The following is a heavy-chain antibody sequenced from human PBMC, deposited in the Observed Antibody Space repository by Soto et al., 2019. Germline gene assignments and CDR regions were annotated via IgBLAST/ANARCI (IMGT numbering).Heavy chain of an antibody. Sequence: QVQLVESGGGVVQPGRSLRLSCAASGFTFSSYAMHWVRQAPGKGLEWVAVISYDGSNKYYADSVKGRFTISRDNSKNTLYLQMNSLRAEDTAVYYCARAGGYSYGYDRVSYFDYWGQGTLVTVSS. J-gene: IGHJ4*02. CDR2: ISYDGSNK. V-gene: IGHV3-30-3*01. CDR3: ARAGGYSYGYDRVSYFDY. CDR1: GFTFSSYA. D-gene: IGHD5-18*01.